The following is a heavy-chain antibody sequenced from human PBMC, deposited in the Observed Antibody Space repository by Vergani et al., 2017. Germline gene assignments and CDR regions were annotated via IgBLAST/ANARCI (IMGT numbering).Heavy chain of an antibody. V-gene: IGHV3-48*02. CDR3: AIGPAASFIYYFDY. CDR1: GFTFSSYS. Sequence: EVQLVESGGGLVQPGGSLRLSCAASGFTFSSYSMNWVRQAPGKGLEWVSYISSSSSTIYYADSVKGRFTISRDNAQNSLYLQMNSLRDEDTAVYYCAIGPAASFIYYFDYWGQGTLVTVSS. CDR2: ISSSSSTI. D-gene: IGHD2-2*01. J-gene: IGHJ4*02.